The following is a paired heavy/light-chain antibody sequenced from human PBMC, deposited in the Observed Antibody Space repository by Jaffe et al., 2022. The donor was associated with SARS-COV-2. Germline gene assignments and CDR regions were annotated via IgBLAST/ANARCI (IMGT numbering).Heavy chain of an antibody. CDR3: ARSPKLHNAFDI. J-gene: IGHJ3*02. Sequence: QVQLVESGGGVVQPGRSLRLSCAASGFTFSSYAMHWVRQAPGKGLEWVAVISYDGNTKYYADSVKGRFTISRDNSRDTLYLQMNSLRAEDTAVYYCARSPKLHNAFDIWGQGTMVTVSS. D-gene: IGHD6-6*01. CDR2: ISYDGNTK. CDR1: GFTFSSYA. V-gene: IGHV3-30*04.
Light chain of an antibody. J-gene: IGKJ2*01. CDR2: EAS. CDR3: HQYNSYSPYT. CDR1: QSISRW. Sequence: DIQMTQSPATLSASVGDRVTITCRASQSISRWLAWYQLKPGKAPKLLIYEASSLESGVPSRFSGSGSGTEFTLTISSLQPDDFATYHCHQYNSYSPYTFGQGTKLEIK. V-gene: IGKV1-5*03.